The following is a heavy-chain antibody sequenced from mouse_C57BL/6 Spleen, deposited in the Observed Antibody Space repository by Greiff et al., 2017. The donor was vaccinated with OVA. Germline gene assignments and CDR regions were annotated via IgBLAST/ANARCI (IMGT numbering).Heavy chain of an antibody. D-gene: IGHD2-4*01. Sequence: VQLQQLGAELVMPGASVKLSCKASGYTFTSYWMHWVKQRPGQGLEWIGEIDPSDSYTNYNQKFKGKSTLTVDKSSSTAYMQLSSLTSEDSAVYYCARGGLRPDYWGQGTTLTVSS. J-gene: IGHJ2*01. V-gene: IGHV1-69*01. CDR2: IDPSDSYT. CDR3: ARGGLRPDY. CDR1: GYTFTSYW.